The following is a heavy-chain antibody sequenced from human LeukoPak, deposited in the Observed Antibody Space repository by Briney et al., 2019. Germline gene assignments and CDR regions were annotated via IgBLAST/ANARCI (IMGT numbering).Heavy chain of an antibody. CDR3: ARGLRVRTFGELSWYIDV. V-gene: IGHV4-59*01. Sequence: SETLSLTCTISGGSISSNYWGWVRQPPGKGLEYIGYIYQSGNNNYNPSLKSRVTFSEETSKNQFSLKLNSVTAADTAVYYCARGLRVRTFGELSWYIDVWGKGTTVIVSS. CDR2: IYQSGNN. D-gene: IGHD3-3*01. J-gene: IGHJ6*03. CDR1: GGSISSNY.